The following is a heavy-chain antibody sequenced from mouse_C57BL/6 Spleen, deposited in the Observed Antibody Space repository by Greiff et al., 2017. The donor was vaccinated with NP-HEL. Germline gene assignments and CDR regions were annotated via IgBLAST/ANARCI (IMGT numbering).Heavy chain of an antibody. J-gene: IGHJ4*01. D-gene: IGHD2-3*01. V-gene: IGHV1-53*01. CDR2: INPSNGGT. Sequence: QVQLQQSGTELVKPGASVKLSCKASGYTFTSYWMHWVKQRPGQGLEWIGNINPSNGGTNYNEKFKSKATLTVDKSSSTANMQLSSLTSEDSAVYDCARFDGGYAMDYWGQGTSVTVSS. CDR3: ARFDGGYAMDY. CDR1: GYTFTSYW.